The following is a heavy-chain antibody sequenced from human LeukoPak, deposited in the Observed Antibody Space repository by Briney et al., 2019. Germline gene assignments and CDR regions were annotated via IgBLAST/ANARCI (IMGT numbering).Heavy chain of an antibody. CDR1: GFTFSSYG. J-gene: IGHJ6*02. D-gene: IGHD1-1*01. Sequence: GSLRLSCAASGFTFSSYGMHWVRPAPGKGLEWVAVIWYDGSNKYYADSVKGRFTISRDNSKNTLYLQMNNLRAEDTAVYYCARVNDDDYYYYGMDVWGQGTTVTVSS. CDR3: ARVNDDDYYYYGMDV. CDR2: IWYDGSNK. V-gene: IGHV3-33*01.